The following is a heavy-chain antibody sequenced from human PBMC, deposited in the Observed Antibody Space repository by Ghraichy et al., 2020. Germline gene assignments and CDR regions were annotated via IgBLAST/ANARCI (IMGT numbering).Heavy chain of an antibody. CDR3: ARDKARATVTTDYYYYGMDV. CDR1: GFTFSSYS. J-gene: IGHJ6*02. V-gene: IGHV3-48*02. CDR2: ISSSSSTI. D-gene: IGHD4-11*01. Sequence: GESLNISCAASGFTFSSYSMNWVRQAPGKGLEWVSYISSSSSTIYYADSVKGRFTISRDNAKNSLYLQMNSLRDEDTAVYYCARDKARATVTTDYYYYGMDVWGQGTTVTVSS.